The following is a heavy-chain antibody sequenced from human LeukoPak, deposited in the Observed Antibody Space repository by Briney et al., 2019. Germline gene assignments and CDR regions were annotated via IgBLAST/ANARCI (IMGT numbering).Heavy chain of an antibody. D-gene: IGHD2-15*01. CDR1: GYTFTSYD. CDR3: ARGTPRWTYAFDI. V-gene: IGHV1-8*03. J-gene: IGHJ3*02. CDR2: MNPNSGNT. Sequence: GASVKVSCKASGYTFTSYDINWVRQATGQGLEWMGWMNPNSGNTGYAQKFQGRVTITRNTSISTAYMELSSLRSEDTAVYYCARGTPRWTYAFDIWGQGTMVTVSS.